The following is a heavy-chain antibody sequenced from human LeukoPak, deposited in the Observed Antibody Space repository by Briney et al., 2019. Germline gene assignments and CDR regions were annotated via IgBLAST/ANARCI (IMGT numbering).Heavy chain of an antibody. CDR3: AIPAGGSYYGYFDY. D-gene: IGHD1-26*01. V-gene: IGHV3-9*01. CDR1: GFTFDDYA. Sequence: GGSLRLSCAASGFTFDDYAMHWVRQAPGKGLEWVSGISWNSGSIGYADSVKGRFTISGDNAKNSLYLQMNSLRAEDTALYYCAIPAGGSYYGYFDYWGQGTLVTVSS. CDR2: ISWNSGSI. J-gene: IGHJ4*02.